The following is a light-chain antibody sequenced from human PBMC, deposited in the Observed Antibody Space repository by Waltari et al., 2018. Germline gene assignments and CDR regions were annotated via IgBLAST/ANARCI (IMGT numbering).Light chain of an antibody. J-gene: IGKJ4*01. CDR1: QSVLYSSKNKNY. Sequence: DIVMTQSPDSLAVSLGVWATVNSKSIQSVLYSSKNKNYLACYQQKPGQPPELLIHSASSRESGVPDRFSGSGSGTDFTLTISSLQAEDVAVYYCQQYYSTPLTFGGGTKVEIK. CDR2: SAS. CDR3: QQYYSTPLT. V-gene: IGKV4-1*01.